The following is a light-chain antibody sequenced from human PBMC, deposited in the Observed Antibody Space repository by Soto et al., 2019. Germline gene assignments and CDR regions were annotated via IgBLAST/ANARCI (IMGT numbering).Light chain of an antibody. CDR1: QTVSSY. Sequence: EIVLTQSPATLSSSLGERVTLSCRASQTVSSYLAWYQQKPGQSPRLLIYDASNRATGIPARLRGSGSGTDFTLTISSLEPEDFAVYFFQQRSNWPLTFGGGTKLEIK. CDR3: QQRSNWPLT. J-gene: IGKJ4*01. V-gene: IGKV3-11*01. CDR2: DAS.